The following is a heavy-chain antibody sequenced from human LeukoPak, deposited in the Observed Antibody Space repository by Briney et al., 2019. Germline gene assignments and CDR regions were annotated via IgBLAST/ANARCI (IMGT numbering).Heavy chain of an antibody. J-gene: IGHJ5*02. CDR3: AKDVRRCNGACT. Sequence: GGSPRLSCAASGFSFSTYSFSWVRQAPGKGLEWVSGISASGGDTFYADSVKGRFTISRDNSKNTLSLQMNSLRVEDTAIYYCAKDVRRCNGACTWGQGTLVTVSS. D-gene: IGHD2-8*01. CDR1: GFSFSTYS. CDR2: ISASGGDT. V-gene: IGHV3-23*01.